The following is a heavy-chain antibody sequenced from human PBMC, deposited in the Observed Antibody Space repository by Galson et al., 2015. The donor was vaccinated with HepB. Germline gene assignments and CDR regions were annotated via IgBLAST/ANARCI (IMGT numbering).Heavy chain of an antibody. V-gene: IGHV3-53*05. CDR3: ARVLNALSYQMDV. Sequence: SLRLSCAASGFTVSSNYMSWVRQAPGKGLEWVSVIYSGGSTYYADSVKGRFTISRDNSKNTLYLQMNSLRAEDTAVYYCARVLNALSYQMDVWGQGTTVTVSS. CDR1: GFTVSSNY. CDR2: IYSGGST. D-gene: IGHD1-26*01. J-gene: IGHJ6*02.